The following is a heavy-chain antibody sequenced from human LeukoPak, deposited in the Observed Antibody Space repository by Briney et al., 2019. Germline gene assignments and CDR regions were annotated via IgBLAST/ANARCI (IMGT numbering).Heavy chain of an antibody. CDR2: IYYTGST. V-gene: IGHV4-39*07. J-gene: IGHJ3*02. Sequence: SETLSLTCTVSGGSISDSSYYWGWIRQPPGKGLEWIGTIYYTGSTYYNPSLKSRVSISIDTSKNQLSLKLSSVTAADTAVYYWARRGEAGPGWVDALDIWGQGTMVSVSS. CDR1: GGSISDSSYY. D-gene: IGHD3-10*01. CDR3: ARRGEAGPGWVDALDI.